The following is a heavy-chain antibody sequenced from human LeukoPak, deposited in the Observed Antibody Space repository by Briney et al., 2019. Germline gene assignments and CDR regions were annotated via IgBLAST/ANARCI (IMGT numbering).Heavy chain of an antibody. J-gene: IGHJ4*02. CDR1: GFTVSSIY. V-gene: IGHV3-66*01. D-gene: IGHD5-12*01. CDR3: AKTYSRESGYDFFFHY. CDR2: IYSGGST. Sequence: GGSLRLSCAASGFTVSSIYMSWVRQAPGKGLEWVSVIYSGGSTYYADSVKGRFTISRDNSKNTLYLQMNSLRAEDTAVYYCAKTYSRESGYDFFFHYWGQGTRVTVSS.